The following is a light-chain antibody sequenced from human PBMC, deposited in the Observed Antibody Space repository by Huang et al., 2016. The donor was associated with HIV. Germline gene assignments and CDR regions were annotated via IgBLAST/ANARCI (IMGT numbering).Light chain of an antibody. CDR2: DAS. CDR1: QDISKY. CDR3: QQYNGVPPWT. Sequence: DIQMTQSPYSLSASVGDRVTITCQASQDISKYLNWYQQKPGKAPKLLVYDASNLETGVPSRFSGSGSGTQFTFTINGLQPEDIATYFCQQYNGVPPWTFGQGTKVEI. J-gene: IGKJ1*01. V-gene: IGKV1-33*01.